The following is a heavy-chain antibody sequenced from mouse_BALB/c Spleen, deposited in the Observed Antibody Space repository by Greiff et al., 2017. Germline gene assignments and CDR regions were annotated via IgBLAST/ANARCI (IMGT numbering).Heavy chain of an antibody. Sequence: QVQLQQSGAELMKPGASVKISCKATGYTFSSYWIEWVKQRPGHGLEWIGEILPGSGSTNYNEKFKGKATFTADTSSNTAYMQLSSLTSEDSAVYYCARGRNGNYFDYWGQGTTLTVSS. CDR2: ILPGSGST. J-gene: IGHJ2*01. D-gene: IGHD2-1*01. CDR1: GYTFSSYW. CDR3: ARGRNGNYFDY. V-gene: IGHV1-9*01.